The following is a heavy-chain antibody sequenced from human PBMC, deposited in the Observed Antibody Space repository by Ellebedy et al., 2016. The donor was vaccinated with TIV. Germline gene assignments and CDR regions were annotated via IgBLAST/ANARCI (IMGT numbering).Heavy chain of an antibody. J-gene: IGHJ4*02. Sequence: SETLSLTXAVYGGSFSDYYWTWIRQSPGKRLEWIGEISQSGSTNYNPSLRSRVTMSVDASKNQFSLRLGSVTAADTAVYYCARGRSVLVVAFSYQWQVYFDSWGQGTLVTVSS. V-gene: IGHV4-34*01. D-gene: IGHD2-8*02. CDR1: GGSFSDYY. CDR2: ISQSGST. CDR3: ARGRSVLVVAFSYQWQVYFDS.